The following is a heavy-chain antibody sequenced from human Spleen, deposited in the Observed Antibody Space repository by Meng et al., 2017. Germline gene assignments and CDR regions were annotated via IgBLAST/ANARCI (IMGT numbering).Heavy chain of an antibody. CDR1: GFSISTYA. J-gene: IGHJ5*02. CDR3: ARGGSGNWFDP. Sequence: SETLSLTCAASGFSISTYAMSWVRQPPGKGLEWIGSMSYGGNTYYNPSLKSRVTISVATSKNQFSLKLSSVTAADTAVYYCARGGSGNWFDPWGQGTLVTVSS. D-gene: IGHD3-16*01. V-gene: IGHV4-38-2*01. CDR2: MSYGGNT.